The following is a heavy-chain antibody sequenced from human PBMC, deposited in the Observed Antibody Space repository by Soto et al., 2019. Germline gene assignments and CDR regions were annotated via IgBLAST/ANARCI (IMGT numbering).Heavy chain of an antibody. V-gene: IGHV3-21*01. CDR3: ARDLDRGVVDAFDI. D-gene: IGHD3-10*01. CDR2: ISSSSSYI. CDR1: GFTFSSYS. J-gene: IGHJ3*02. Sequence: GGSLRLSCAASGFTFSSYSMNWVRQAPGKGLEWVSSISSSSSYIYYADSVEGRFTISRDNAKNSLYLQMNSLRAEDTAVYYCARDLDRGVVDAFDIWGQGTMVTVSS.